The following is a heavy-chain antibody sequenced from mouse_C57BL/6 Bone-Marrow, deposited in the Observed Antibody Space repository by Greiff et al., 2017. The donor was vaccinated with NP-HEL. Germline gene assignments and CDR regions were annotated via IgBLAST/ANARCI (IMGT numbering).Heavy chain of an antibody. CDR3: ARLGDYAMDY. D-gene: IGHD3-3*01. CDR1: GYTFTSYG. CDR2: IYPRSGNT. Sequence: ESGAELARPGASVKLSCKASGYTFTSYGISWVKQRTGQGLEWIGEIYPRSGNTYYNEKFKGKATLTADKSSSTAYMALRSLTSEDSAVYFCARLGDYAMDYWGQGTSVTVSS. V-gene: IGHV1-81*01. J-gene: IGHJ4*01.